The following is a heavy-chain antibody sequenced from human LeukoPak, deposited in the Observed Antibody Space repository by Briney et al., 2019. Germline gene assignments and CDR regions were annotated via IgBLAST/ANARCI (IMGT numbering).Heavy chain of an antibody. CDR2: IYSGGST. CDR3: ARDGRYYGMDV. V-gene: IGHV3-53*04. J-gene: IGHJ6*02. Sequence: GGSLRLSCAASGFTFSNAWMSWVRQAPGKGLEWVSVIYSGGSTYYADSVKGRFTISRHNSKNTLYLQMNSLRAEDTAVYYCARDGRYYGMDVWGQGTTVTVSS. D-gene: IGHD1-26*01. CDR1: GFTFSNAW.